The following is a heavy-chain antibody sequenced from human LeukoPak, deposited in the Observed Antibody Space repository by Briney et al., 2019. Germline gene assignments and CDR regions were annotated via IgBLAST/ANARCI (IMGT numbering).Heavy chain of an antibody. V-gene: IGHV4-4*09. Sequence: SETLSPACRVSGDSISIHYCAWLRHPPGKGMEWIGHIYNTVTSDYNHAIKGMATISLDSTKKQFSLALTSVTAEDTALYYCARGGEGYNYDAFEVWGQGTMVTVS. CDR2: IYNTVTS. D-gene: IGHD5-24*01. J-gene: IGHJ3*01. CDR3: ARGGEGYNYDAFEV. CDR1: GDSISIHY.